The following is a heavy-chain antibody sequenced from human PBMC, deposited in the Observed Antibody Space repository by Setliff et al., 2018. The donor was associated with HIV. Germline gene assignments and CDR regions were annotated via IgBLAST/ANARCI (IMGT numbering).Heavy chain of an antibody. D-gene: IGHD5-18*01. CDR1: GYTFTSDY. CDR3: VGLGYSFSYRWWFDP. CDR2: IIPIFGPT. V-gene: IGHV1-69*13. J-gene: IGHJ5*02. Sequence: SVKVSCKASGYTFTSDYIHWVRQAPGQGLEWMGGIIPIFGPTNYAQKFQGRLTITADESTSTAYMELSSLRSEDTAVYYCVGLGYSFSYRWWFDPWGQGTLVTVSS.